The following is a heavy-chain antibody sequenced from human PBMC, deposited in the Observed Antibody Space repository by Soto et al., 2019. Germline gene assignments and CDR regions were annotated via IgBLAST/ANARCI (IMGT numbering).Heavy chain of an antibody. D-gene: IGHD5-12*01. J-gene: IGHJ5*01. CDR2: IYPGDSDT. CDR1: GYSFTSYW. Sequence: EESLKNSHKGSGYSFTSYWIGWVRQMPGKGRGLMGLIYPGDSDTRYSPSFQGQVTISADKSISTAYLQWGSLKASDTAMYYCARVLGGYDHWDLYDPGGQGTLDIGSA. CDR3: ARVLGGYDHWDLYDP. V-gene: IGHV5-51*01.